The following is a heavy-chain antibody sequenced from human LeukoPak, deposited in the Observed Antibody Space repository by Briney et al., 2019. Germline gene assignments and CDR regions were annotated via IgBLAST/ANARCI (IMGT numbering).Heavy chain of an antibody. V-gene: IGHV1-8*01. CDR1: GYTLTELS. J-gene: IGHJ4*02. Sequence: ASVKVSCKVSGYTLTELSMHWVRQAPGKGLEWMGWMNPNSGNTGYAQKFQGRVTMTRNTSISTAYMELSSLRSEDTAVYYCARGGIAAAAWGQGTLVTVSS. CDR2: MNPNSGNT. D-gene: IGHD6-13*01. CDR3: ARGGIAAAA.